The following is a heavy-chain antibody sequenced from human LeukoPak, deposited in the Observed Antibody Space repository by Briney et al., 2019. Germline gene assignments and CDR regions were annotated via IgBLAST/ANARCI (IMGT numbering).Heavy chain of an antibody. D-gene: IGHD3-10*01. V-gene: IGHV1-18*01. CDR2: ISPSNGTA. J-gene: IGHJ4*02. CDR3: ARDKVRPGEDTMDV. CDR1: GYTFTSYG. Sequence: ASVKVSCKASGYTFTSYGISWVRQAPGQGLEWMGGISPSNGTANYAQKLQGRVTITTDTSTSTAYMELRSLRSEDTAVYYCARDKVRPGEDTMDVWDQGTLVTDSS.